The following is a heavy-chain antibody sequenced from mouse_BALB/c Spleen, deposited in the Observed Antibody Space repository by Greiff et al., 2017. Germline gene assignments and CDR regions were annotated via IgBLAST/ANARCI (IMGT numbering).Heavy chain of an antibody. D-gene: IGHD1-1*02. CDR1: GFTFSSYT. CDR3: ARQYGDWYFDV. V-gene: IGHV5-12-2*01. Sequence: EVQRVESGGGLVQPGGSLKLSCAASGFTFSSYTMSWVRQTPEKRLEWVAYISNGGGSTYYPDTVKGRFTISRDNAKNTLYLQMSSLKSEDTAMYYCARQYGDWYFDVWGAGTTVTVSS. J-gene: IGHJ1*01. CDR2: ISNGGGST.